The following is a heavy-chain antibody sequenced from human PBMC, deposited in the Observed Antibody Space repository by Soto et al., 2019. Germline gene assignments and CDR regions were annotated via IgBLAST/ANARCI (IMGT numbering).Heavy chain of an antibody. CDR2: IYYSGST. J-gene: IGHJ4*02. V-gene: IGHV4-30-4*01. D-gene: IGHD5-12*01. Sequence: PSETLSLTCTVSGGSISSGDYYWSWIRQPPGKGLEWIGYIYYSGSTYYNPSLKSRVTISVDTSKNQFSLKLSSVTAADTAVYYCARGGGWLQLSGVVDYWGQGTLVTVSS. CDR1: GGSISSGDYY. CDR3: ARGGGWLQLSGVVDY.